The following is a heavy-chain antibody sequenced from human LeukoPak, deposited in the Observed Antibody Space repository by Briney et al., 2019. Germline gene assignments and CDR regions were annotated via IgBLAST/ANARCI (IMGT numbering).Heavy chain of an antibody. CDR2: ISAYNGNT. D-gene: IGHD6-13*01. Sequence: GSSVKVSCKASGGTFSSYAISWVRQAPGQGLEWMGWISAYNGNTNYAQKLQGRVTMTTDTSTSTAYMELRSLRSDDTAVYYCARDYSSSWYVSNYWGQGTLVTVSS. CDR1: GGTFSSYA. CDR3: ARDYSSSWYVSNY. V-gene: IGHV1-18*01. J-gene: IGHJ4*02.